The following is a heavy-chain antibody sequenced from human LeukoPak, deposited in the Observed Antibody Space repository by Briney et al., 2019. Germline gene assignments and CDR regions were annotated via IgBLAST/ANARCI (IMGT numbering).Heavy chain of an antibody. CDR1: GFTFSSYA. V-gene: IGHV3-30*04. D-gene: IGHD3-10*01. J-gene: IGHJ5*02. Sequence: SGGSLRLSWAASGFTFSSYAMHWVRQAPGKGLEWVAVISYDGSNKYYADSVKGRFTISRDNSKNTLYLQMNSLRAEDTAVYYCARGYYGSGSFNWFDPWGQGTLVTVSS. CDR3: ARGYYGSGSFNWFDP. CDR2: ISYDGSNK.